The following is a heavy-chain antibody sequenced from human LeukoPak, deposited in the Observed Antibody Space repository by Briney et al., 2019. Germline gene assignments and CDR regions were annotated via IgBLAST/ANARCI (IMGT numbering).Heavy chain of an antibody. CDR1: GFTFSSYG. Sequence: GRSLRLSCAASGFTFSSYGMHWVRQAPGKGLEWVAVMSYDGSNKYYADSVKGRFTISRDNSKNTLYLQMNSLRAEDTAVYYCAKDSERYFDWPYYFDYWGQGTLVTVSS. D-gene: IGHD3-9*01. CDR2: MSYDGSNK. J-gene: IGHJ4*02. CDR3: AKDSERYFDWPYYFDY. V-gene: IGHV3-30*18.